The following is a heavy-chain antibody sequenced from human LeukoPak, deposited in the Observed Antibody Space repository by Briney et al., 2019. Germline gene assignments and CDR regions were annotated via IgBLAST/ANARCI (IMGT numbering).Heavy chain of an antibody. CDR1: GYTLTELS. CDR3: ARDHDYYGSGSYDP. J-gene: IGHJ5*02. Sequence: AASVKVSCKVSGYTLTELSMHWVRQAPGKGLEWMGGFDPEDGETIYAQKFQGRVTMTTDTSTSTAYMQLRSLRSDDTAVYYCARDHDYYGSGSYDPWGQGTLVTVSS. V-gene: IGHV1-24*01. CDR2: FDPEDGET. D-gene: IGHD3-10*01.